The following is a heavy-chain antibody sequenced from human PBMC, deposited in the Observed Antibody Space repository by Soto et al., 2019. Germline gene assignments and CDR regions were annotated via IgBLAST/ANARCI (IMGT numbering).Heavy chain of an antibody. CDR1: GYPFTSYY. CDR2: INVSDGST. V-gene: IGHV1-46*01. D-gene: IGHD2-8*01. Sequence: ASVKVSCKASGYPFTSYYLHWVRQAPGQGPEWMGRINVSDGSTRYAQNFQGWVTMTRDRSISTVYMELTRLRSDDTAVYFCARGHSTDCSNGVCSFFYNHEMDVWGQGTTVTVSS. J-gene: IGHJ6*02. CDR3: ARGHSTDCSNGVCSFFYNHEMDV.